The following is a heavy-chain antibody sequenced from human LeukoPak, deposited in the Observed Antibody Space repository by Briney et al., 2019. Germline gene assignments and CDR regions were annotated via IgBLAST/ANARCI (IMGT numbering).Heavy chain of an antibody. CDR2: INPNSGGT. CDR1: GYTFTGYY. CDR3: AKAGLGYSSSWDYYYYMDV. D-gene: IGHD6-13*01. V-gene: IGHV1-2*02. Sequence: ASVKVSCKASGYTFTGYYMHWVRQAPGQGLEWMGCINPNSGGTNYAQKFQGRVTMTRDTSISTAYMQLSRLRSDDTAMYYCAKAGLGYSSSWDYYYYMDVWGKGTTVTVSS. J-gene: IGHJ6*03.